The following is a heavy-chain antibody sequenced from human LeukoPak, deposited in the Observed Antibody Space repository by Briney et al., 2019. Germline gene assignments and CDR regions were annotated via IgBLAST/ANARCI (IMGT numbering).Heavy chain of an antibody. CDR1: GGSISSSSYY. Sequence: SETLSLTCTVSGGSISSSSYYWGWIRQPPGKGLEWIGSIYYSGSTYYNPSLKSRVTISVDTSKNQFSLKLSSVTAADTAVYYCARVVMVRGVISHGNLFGYWGQGTLVTVSS. J-gene: IGHJ4*02. D-gene: IGHD3-10*01. CDR3: ARVVMVRGVISHGNLFGY. V-gene: IGHV4-39*07. CDR2: IYYSGST.